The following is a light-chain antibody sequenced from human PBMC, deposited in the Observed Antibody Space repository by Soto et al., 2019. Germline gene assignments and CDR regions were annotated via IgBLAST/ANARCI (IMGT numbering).Light chain of an antibody. V-gene: IGLV2-14*03. J-gene: IGLJ1*01. CDR1: SSDFGGYNY. CDR3: SSYTSSGIYV. Sequence: QSVLPQPASLSGSPGQSITISCTGTSSDFGGYNYVSWYQRHPGEAPKLLISDVRNRPSGVSNRFSGSKSGNTASLTISGLQAEDEADYYCSSYTSSGIYVFGTGTKVTVL. CDR2: DVR.